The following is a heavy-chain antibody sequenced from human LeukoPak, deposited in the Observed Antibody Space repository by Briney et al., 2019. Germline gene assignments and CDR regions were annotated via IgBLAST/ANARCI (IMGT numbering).Heavy chain of an antibody. Sequence: PGRSLRLSCAASGFTFSNCGLHWVRQAPGKGLEWLAVMWFDGSHKYYADSVKGRFTISRDNPKSMLYLQMNSLRAEDTAVYYCARDITGDPPPYYFDYWGQGSLVTVSS. V-gene: IGHV3-33*01. D-gene: IGHD7-27*01. CDR1: GFTFSNCG. CDR2: MWFDGSHK. CDR3: ARDITGDPPPYYFDY. J-gene: IGHJ4*02.